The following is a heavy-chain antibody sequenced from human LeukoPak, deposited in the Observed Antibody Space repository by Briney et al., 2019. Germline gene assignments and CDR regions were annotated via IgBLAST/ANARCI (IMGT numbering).Heavy chain of an antibody. D-gene: IGHD6-19*01. V-gene: IGHV1-18*01. CDR3: ARDSAVAGTLGY. Sequence: ASVKVSCKASGYTFTSYGISWVRQAPGQGLEWMGWISAYNGNTNYAQKLQGRVTMTRDTSISTAYMELSRLRSDDTAVYYCARDSAVAGTLGYWGQGTLVTVSS. J-gene: IGHJ4*02. CDR2: ISAYNGNT. CDR1: GYTFTSYG.